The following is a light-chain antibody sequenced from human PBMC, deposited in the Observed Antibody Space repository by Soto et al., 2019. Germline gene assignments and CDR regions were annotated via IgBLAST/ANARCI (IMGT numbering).Light chain of an antibody. CDR2: RAS. V-gene: IGKV3-15*01. J-gene: IGKJ1*01. CDR3: QHYNNWPPWT. CDR1: QSVSSN. Sequence: EIVMMQSPATLSVSPGERATLSCRASQSVSSNLAWYQQKPGQAPRLLIYRASTRATGIPARFSGSGSGTDFTLTISSLQSEDFAVYYCQHYNNWPPWTFGQGTKVEIK.